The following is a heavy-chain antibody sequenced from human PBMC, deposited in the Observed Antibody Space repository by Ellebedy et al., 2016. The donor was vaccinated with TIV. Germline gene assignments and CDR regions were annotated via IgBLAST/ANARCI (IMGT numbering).Heavy chain of an antibody. Sequence: GESLKISCAASGFTFSSYTMNWVRQAPGKGLEWVSSISSSSSYIYFADSLKGRFTVSRDNAKNSLYLQMNSLRAEDTAVYYCARDMGYNSGWYYFDYWGQGTLVTVSS. CDR2: ISSSSSYI. J-gene: IGHJ4*02. CDR3: ARDMGYNSGWYYFDY. D-gene: IGHD6-19*01. CDR1: GFTFSSYT. V-gene: IGHV3-21*01.